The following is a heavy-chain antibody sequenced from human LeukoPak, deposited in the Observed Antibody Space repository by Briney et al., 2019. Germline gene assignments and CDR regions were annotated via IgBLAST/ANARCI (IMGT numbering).Heavy chain of an antibody. J-gene: IGHJ6*02. CDR1: GFIFTNYA. CDR3: VKRGGGNHGLDV. D-gene: IGHD4-23*01. CDR2: ISFDGSKK. Sequence: GGSLRLSCVASGFIFTNYAIHWVRQAPGKGPECVAVISFDGSKKYYADSVKGRFTISRDDSRDTAYLQMDSLRVEDTAVYHCVKRGGGNHGLDVWGQGTTVTVSS. V-gene: IGHV3-30*18.